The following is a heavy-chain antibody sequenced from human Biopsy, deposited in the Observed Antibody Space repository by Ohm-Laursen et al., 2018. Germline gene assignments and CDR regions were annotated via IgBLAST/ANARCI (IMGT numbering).Heavy chain of an antibody. J-gene: IGHJ4*02. CDR3: ARSNGYGDYRFDD. CDR1: GDSISSDF. D-gene: IGHD4-11*01. V-gene: IGHV4-59*01. CDR2: ISYTGDY. Sequence: TLSLTCSVSGDSISSDFWSWIRQTPGQGLEWIGYISYTGDYNYNPSLESRITISLDTSKNQFSLMLSSVTAADTAVYYCARSNGYGDYRFDDWGQGTLVTVAS.